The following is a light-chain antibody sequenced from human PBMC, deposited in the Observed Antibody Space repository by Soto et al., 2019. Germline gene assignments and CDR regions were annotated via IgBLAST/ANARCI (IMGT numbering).Light chain of an antibody. Sequence: ILLTQSPSSLSVSVGDRVTINCRASQDVSSHFAWYQQKPGKAPKFLIYPASTLHSGVPSRFSGSGSGTDFTLSISVLQPEDFATYCCQQVIIYPLPFGQGNTVEVK. J-gene: IGKJ1*01. CDR2: PAS. V-gene: IGKV1-9*01. CDR3: QQVIIYPLP. CDR1: QDVSSH.